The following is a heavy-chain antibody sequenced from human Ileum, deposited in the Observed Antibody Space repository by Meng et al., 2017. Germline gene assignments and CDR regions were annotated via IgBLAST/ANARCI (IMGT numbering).Heavy chain of an antibody. J-gene: IGHJ4*02. CDR1: GGSFSGYY. CDR3: ARTSGWFYY. Sequence: QVQLQQWGVGMVKPSETLSLTCAVYGGSFSGYYWSWIRQPPGKGLEWIGEINHSGSTNYNPSLKSRVTISVDTSKNQFSLKLSSVTAADTAVYYCARTSGWFYYWGQGTLVTVSS. D-gene: IGHD6-19*01. CDR2: INHSGST. V-gene: IGHV4-34*01.